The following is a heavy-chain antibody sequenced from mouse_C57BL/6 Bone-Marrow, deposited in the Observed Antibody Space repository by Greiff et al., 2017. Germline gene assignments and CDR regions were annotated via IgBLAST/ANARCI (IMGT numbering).Heavy chain of an antibody. D-gene: IGHD1-1*01. V-gene: IGHV10-3*01. Sequence: EVQRVESGGGLVQPKGSLKLSCAASGFTFNTYAMHWVRQAPGKGLEWVARIRSKSSNYATYYADSVKDRFTISRDDSQSMLYLLMINLRTEDKAVYYCVINACYGSSPDVWGTGTTVTVSS. CDR3: VINACYGSSPDV. CDR2: IRSKSSNYAT. CDR1: GFTFNTYA. J-gene: IGHJ1*03.